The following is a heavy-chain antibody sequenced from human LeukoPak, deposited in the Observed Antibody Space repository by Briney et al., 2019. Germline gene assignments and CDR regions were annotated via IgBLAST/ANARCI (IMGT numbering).Heavy chain of an antibody. J-gene: IGHJ3*02. CDR2: INSDGRNT. CDR1: GFTFSSYW. CDR3: AKGVSAAADDAFDI. V-gene: IGHV3-74*01. D-gene: IGHD6-13*01. Sequence: GGSLRLSCAASGFTFSSYWMHWVRQAPGKGLVWVSRINSDGRNTNYADSVKGRFTISRDNAKNTLYLQMNSLRAEDTAVYYCAKGVSAAADDAFDIWGQGTMVTVSS.